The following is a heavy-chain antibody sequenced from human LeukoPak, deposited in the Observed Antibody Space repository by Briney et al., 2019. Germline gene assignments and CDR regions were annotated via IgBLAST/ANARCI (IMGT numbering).Heavy chain of an antibody. Sequence: GGSLRLSCAASGFASGIYAVSWVRQAPGKGLEWVSAFSGGGDSYYADSVKGRFTISRDNSKKILYLQMNSLRAEDTAVYYCGKEVERHFDLKYWGQGTLVTVSS. V-gene: IGHV3-23*01. CDR2: FSGGGDS. J-gene: IGHJ4*02. CDR1: GFASGIYA. CDR3: GKEVERHFDLKY.